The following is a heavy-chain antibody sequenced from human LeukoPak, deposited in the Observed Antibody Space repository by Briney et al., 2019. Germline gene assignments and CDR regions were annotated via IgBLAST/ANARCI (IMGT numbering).Heavy chain of an antibody. CDR2: IYHSGST. Sequence: SETLSLTCAVSGVSISSSSWWSWVRQPPGKGLEWIGEIYHSGSTNYNPSLKSRVTISVDKSKNQFSLKLSSVTAADTAVYYCASSSPVYSYGLMDVWGQGTTVTVSS. CDR3: ASSSPVYSYGLMDV. V-gene: IGHV4-4*02. D-gene: IGHD5-18*01. J-gene: IGHJ6*02. CDR1: GVSISSSSW.